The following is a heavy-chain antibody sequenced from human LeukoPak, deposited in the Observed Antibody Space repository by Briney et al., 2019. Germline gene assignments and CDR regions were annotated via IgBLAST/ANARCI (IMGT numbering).Heavy chain of an antibody. Sequence: GGSLRLSCAASGFTFDRYSMNWVRQAPGKGLEWLSYISNSGSTIYYANSMKGRLTVSRDNAKNSLYLQMNSLRAEDTAVYYCAKALSGGAFDIWGQGTMVTVSS. CDR1: GFTFDRYS. V-gene: IGHV3-48*01. J-gene: IGHJ3*02. CDR3: AKALSGGAFDI. CDR2: ISNSGSTI. D-gene: IGHD3-16*02.